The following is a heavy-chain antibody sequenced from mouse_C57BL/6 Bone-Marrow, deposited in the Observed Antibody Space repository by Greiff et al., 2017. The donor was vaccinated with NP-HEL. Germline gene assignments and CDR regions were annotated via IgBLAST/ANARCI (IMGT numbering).Heavy chain of an antibody. J-gene: IGHJ3*01. V-gene: IGHV5-16*01. D-gene: IGHD2-4*01. CDR3: ARDDYAGFAY. CDR1: GFTFSDYY. CDR2: INYDGSST. Sequence: EVKLMESEGGLVQPGSSMKLSCTASGFTFSDYYMAWVRQVPEKGLEWVANINYDGSSTYYLDSLKSRFIISRDNAKNILYLQMSSLKSEDTATYYCARDDYAGFAYWGQGTLVTVSA.